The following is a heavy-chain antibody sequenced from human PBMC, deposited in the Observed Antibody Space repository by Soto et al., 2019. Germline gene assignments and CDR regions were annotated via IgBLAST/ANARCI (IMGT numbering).Heavy chain of an antibody. CDR3: AATGYCSSTSCLYYYYYGMDV. J-gene: IGHJ6*02. Sequence: ASVKVSCKASGFTFTSSAMQWVRQARGQRLEWIGWIVVGSGNTNYAQKFQERVTITRDMSTSTAYMELSSLRSEDTAVYYCAATGYCSSTSCLYYYYYGMDVWGQGTTVTVSS. D-gene: IGHD2-2*01. V-gene: IGHV1-58*02. CDR2: IVVGSGNT. CDR1: GFTFTSSA.